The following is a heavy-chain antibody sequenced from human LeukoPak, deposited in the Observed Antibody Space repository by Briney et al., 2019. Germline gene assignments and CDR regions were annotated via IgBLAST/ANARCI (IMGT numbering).Heavy chain of an antibody. CDR1: GGSISSYY. V-gene: IGHV4-59*04. Sequence: SGTLSLTCTVSGGSISSYYWSWIRQPPGKGLEWIGYIYYRGSTYYNPSLKSRVTISVDTSKNQFSLKLSSVTAADTAVYYCASSTVPAAIPYFDYWGQGTLVTVSS. CDR3: ASSTVPAAIPYFDY. J-gene: IGHJ4*02. CDR2: IYYRGST. D-gene: IGHD2-2*02.